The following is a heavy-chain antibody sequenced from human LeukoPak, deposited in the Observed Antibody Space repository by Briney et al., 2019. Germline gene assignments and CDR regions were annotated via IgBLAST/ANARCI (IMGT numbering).Heavy chain of an antibody. V-gene: IGHV4-31*03. CDR1: GGSIISVTDY. CDR2: IYYSGST. CDR3: ATTFGFTAFGGFHP. Sequence: SQTLSLTCSVSGGSIISVTDYWSWLRQPPGQGLVAIGYIYYSGSTYYSLSLRRRASISIDTSKDKFSLNLNSATAADTAVYYCATTFGFTAFGGFHPLGQWVLVTFSS. J-gene: IGHJ5*02. D-gene: IGHD3-3*01.